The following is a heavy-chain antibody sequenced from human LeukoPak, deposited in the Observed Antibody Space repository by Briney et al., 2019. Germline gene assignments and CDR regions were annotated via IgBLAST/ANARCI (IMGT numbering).Heavy chain of an antibody. CDR2: ITGSGTTT. J-gene: IGHJ4*02. CDR1: GSTFSNSA. Sequence: GASLRLSCAASGSTFSNSAMSWVRQAPGKGLEWVSSITGSGTTTDYADSLRGRFSISKDNSKHTLFLHINVLRADGTALYYCAKQQEQWLAQFDYWGQGALVIVSS. CDR3: AKQQEQWLAQFDY. V-gene: IGHV3-23*01. D-gene: IGHD6-19*01.